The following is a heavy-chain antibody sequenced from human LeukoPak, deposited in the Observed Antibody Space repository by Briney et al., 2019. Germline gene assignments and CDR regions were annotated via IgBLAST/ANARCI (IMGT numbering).Heavy chain of an antibody. V-gene: IGHV6-1*01. CDR3: ASTGWWLRILDY. J-gene: IGHJ4*02. Sequence: SQTLSLTCAISGDSVSSNSAAWNWIRQSPSRGLEWLGRTYYRSKWYNDYAVSVKSRITINPDTSKNQFSLKLSSVTVADTAVYCCASTGWWLRILDYWGQGTLVTVSS. CDR1: GDSVSSNSAA. D-gene: IGHD5-12*01. CDR2: TYYRSKWYN.